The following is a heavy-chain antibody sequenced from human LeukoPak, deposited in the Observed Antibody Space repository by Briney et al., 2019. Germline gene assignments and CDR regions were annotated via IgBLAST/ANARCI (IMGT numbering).Heavy chain of an antibody. J-gene: IGHJ6*03. CDR1: GFTFSSYG. D-gene: IGHD2-2*02. CDR3: AKATGKQDCSSTSCYTPAYYYYYMDV. Sequence: GGSLRLSCAASGFTFSSYGMHWVRQAPGKGLEWVAFIRYDGSNKYYADSVKGRFTISRDNSKNTLYLQMNSLRAEDTAVYYCAKATGKQDCSSTSCYTPAYYYYYMDVWGKGTTVTVSS. CDR2: IRYDGSNK. V-gene: IGHV3-30*02.